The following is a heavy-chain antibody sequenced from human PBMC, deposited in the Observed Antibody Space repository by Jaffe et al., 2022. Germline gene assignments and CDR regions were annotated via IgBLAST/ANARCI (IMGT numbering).Heavy chain of an antibody. CDR1: GFTFSSYW. J-gene: IGHJ6*03. Sequence: EVQLVESGGGLVQPGGSLRLSCAASGFTFSSYWMSWVRQAPGKGLEWVANIKQDGSEKYYVDSVKGRFTISRDNAKNSLYLQMNSLRAEDTAVYYCARGPYGDYHYYYYYYMDVWGKGTTVTVSS. D-gene: IGHD4-17*01. V-gene: IGHV3-7*01. CDR3: ARGPYGDYHYYYYYYMDV. CDR2: IKQDGSEK.